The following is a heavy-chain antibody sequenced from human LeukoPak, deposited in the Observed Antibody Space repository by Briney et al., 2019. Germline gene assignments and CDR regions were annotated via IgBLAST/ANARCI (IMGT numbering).Heavy chain of an antibody. D-gene: IGHD5-12*01. Sequence: GGSLRLSCAASGFTFSDYYMSWIRQAPGKGLEWVSYISSSGNTVKYADSVKGRFTISRDNAKNSLYLQMNSLRAEDTAVYYCAKDLSFYSGYDWGPDYWGQGTLVTVSS. V-gene: IGHV3-11*04. CDR1: GFTFSDYY. J-gene: IGHJ4*02. CDR3: AKDLSFYSGYDWGPDY. CDR2: ISSSGNTV.